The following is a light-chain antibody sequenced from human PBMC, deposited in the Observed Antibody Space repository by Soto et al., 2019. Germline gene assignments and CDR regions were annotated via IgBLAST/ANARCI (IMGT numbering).Light chain of an antibody. V-gene: IGLV2-14*01. CDR3: SSYTTTSTIL. Sequence: QSVLTQPASVSGSPGQSITMSCTGTSNDVGNYKYVSWYQQHPGKAPKLMIYEVSNRPSGVSNRFSGSKSGNTASLTISGLQAEDEAHYYCSSYTTTSTILFGGGTKLTVL. CDR2: EVS. J-gene: IGLJ2*01. CDR1: SNDVGNYKY.